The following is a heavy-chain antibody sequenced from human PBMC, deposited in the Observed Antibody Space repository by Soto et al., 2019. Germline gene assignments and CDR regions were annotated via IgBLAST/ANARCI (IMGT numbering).Heavy chain of an antibody. Sequence: GGSLRLSCAASGFTSTNYAMNWVRQAPGKGLEWVSGITGGGGRTFYADSVKGRFTISRDNSKNTVYLQMNNVRADDTAVYYCAKEYSSVSRGSFDYWGQGALVTAPQ. J-gene: IGHJ4*02. V-gene: IGHV3-23*01. CDR1: GFTSTNYA. D-gene: IGHD5-18*01. CDR3: AKEYSSVSRGSFDY. CDR2: ITGGGGRT.